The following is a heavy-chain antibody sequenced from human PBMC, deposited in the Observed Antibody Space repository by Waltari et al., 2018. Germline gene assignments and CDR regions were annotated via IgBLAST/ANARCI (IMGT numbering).Heavy chain of an antibody. CDR1: GAPFGGFY. CDR2: ITHTGDS. D-gene: IGHD2-2*01. CDR3: GRAPATSWFGYSVY. V-gene: IGHV4-34*01. J-gene: IGHJ4*02. Sequence: QVQLQQWGAGLLKPSETLSLTCGESGAPFGGFYWSWIRQAPGKGLEWIGDITHTGDSNINPSLKSRLTISVDTSKRQFSLELTSVTPADTAVYYCGRAPATSWFGYSVYWGQGTVVTVSS.